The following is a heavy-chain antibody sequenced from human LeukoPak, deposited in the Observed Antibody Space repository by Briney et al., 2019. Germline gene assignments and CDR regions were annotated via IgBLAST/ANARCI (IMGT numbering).Heavy chain of an antibody. CDR1: GGSISRYY. CDR2: IYYSGST. CDR3: ARTLEGLWIVDY. D-gene: IGHD3-10*01. J-gene: IGHJ4*02. V-gene: IGHV4-59*01. Sequence: SETLSITCTVSGGSISRYYWSWIRQPPGKGLEWIGYIYYSGSTNYNPSLKSRVTISVDTSKNQFSLKLRYVTAADTAVYYCARTLEGLWIVDYWGQGTLVTVSS.